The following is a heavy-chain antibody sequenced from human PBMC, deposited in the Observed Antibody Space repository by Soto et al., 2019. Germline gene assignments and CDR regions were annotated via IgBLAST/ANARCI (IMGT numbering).Heavy chain of an antibody. CDR1: GGSISCNRDY. D-gene: IGHD2-2*01. J-gene: IGHJ5*02. CDR3: ARLVVVAPVANA. Sequence: PPEPLSLTWSVSGGSISCNRDYWVWVRTRPGKGLELVGGIFYTWTTYYSSSLKDRVTISVDTSKNSFSLNLTSVTAADSAVYFGARLVVVAPVANAWGQGTLVT. CDR2: IFYTWTT. V-gene: IGHV4-39*02.